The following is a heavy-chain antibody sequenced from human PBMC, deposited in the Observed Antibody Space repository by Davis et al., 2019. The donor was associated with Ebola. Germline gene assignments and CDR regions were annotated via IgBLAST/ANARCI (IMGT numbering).Heavy chain of an antibody. J-gene: IGHJ4*02. CDR1: GFTFRNYG. D-gene: IGHD2-2*01. Sequence: GESLKISCAASGFTFRNYGMHWFRQPPGKGLEWVAFVRNDESVRVDADSVKGRFTISRDNSKNMLYLQMNSLRAEDSAVYYCARGTHYAHDYWGQGTLVTVSS. CDR3: ARGTHYAHDY. V-gene: IGHV3-30*02. CDR2: VRNDESVR.